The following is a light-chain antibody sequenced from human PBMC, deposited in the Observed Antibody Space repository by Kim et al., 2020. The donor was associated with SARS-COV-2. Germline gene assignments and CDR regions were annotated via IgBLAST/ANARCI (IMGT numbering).Light chain of an antibody. Sequence: DIQMTQSPSTLSASVGDTVTITCRASQSITTWLAWYQQKPGKAPKLLIYKTSDLESGVPSRFSGSGYGTEFTLTISSLQPDDFATYYCQQYSLYWTFGQGTKVDIK. CDR2: KTS. CDR3: QQYSLYWT. J-gene: IGKJ1*01. V-gene: IGKV1-5*03. CDR1: QSITTW.